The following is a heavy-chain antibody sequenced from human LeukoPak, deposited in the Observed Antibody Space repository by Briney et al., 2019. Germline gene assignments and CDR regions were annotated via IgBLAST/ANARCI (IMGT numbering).Heavy chain of an antibody. CDR2: INAGNDNT. V-gene: IGHV1-3*01. J-gene: IGHJ4*02. Sequence: GASVKVSCKASGYTFTSYAMHWVRQAPGQRLEWMGWINAGNDNTKYSQKFQGRVTITRDTSASTAYMELSSLRSEGTAVYYCARGYYYDSSGYFFDYWGQGTLVTVSS. CDR1: GYTFTSYA. D-gene: IGHD3-22*01. CDR3: ARGYYYDSSGYFFDY.